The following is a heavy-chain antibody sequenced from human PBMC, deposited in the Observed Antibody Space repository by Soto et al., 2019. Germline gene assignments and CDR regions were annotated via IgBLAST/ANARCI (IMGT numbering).Heavy chain of an antibody. D-gene: IGHD6-6*01. V-gene: IGHV3-9*01. J-gene: IGHJ6*02. CDR2: ISWNSGSI. Sequence: WVRQAPGKGLEWVSGISWNSGSIGYADSVKGRFTISRDNAKNSLYLQMNSLRAEDTALYYCAKGVAARLDYYYGMDVWGQGTTVTVSS. CDR3: AKGVAARLDYYYGMDV.